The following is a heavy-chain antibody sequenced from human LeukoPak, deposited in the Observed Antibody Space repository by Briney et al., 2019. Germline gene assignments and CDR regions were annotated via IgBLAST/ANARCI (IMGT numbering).Heavy chain of an antibody. D-gene: IGHD3-22*01. CDR2: INHSGST. V-gene: IGHV4-34*01. CDR3: ARGRARRISSITMIVVVISAFDI. Sequence: KPSETLSLTCAVYGGSFSGYYWSWIRQPPGKGLEWIGEINHSGSTNYNPSLKSRVTISVHTSKNQFSLKLSSVTAADTAVYYCARGRARRISSITMIVVVISAFDIWGQGTMVTVSS. CDR1: GGSFSGYY. J-gene: IGHJ3*02.